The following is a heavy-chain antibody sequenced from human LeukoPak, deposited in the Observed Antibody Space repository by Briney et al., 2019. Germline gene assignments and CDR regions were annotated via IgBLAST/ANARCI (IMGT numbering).Heavy chain of an antibody. CDR1: GFTFSSYG. D-gene: IGHD3-22*01. V-gene: IGHV3-30*18. J-gene: IGHJ4*02. CDR2: ISYDGSNK. CDR3: AKDQPYYYDSSGRFDY. Sequence: GGSLRLSCAASGFTFSSYGMHWVRQAPGKGLEWVAVISYDGSNKYYADSVKGRFTISRDNSKNTLYLQMNSLRAEDTAVYYCAKDQPYYYDSSGRFDYWGQGTLVTVSS.